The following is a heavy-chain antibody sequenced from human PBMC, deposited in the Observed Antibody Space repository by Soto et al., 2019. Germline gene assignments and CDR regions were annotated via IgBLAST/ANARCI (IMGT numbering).Heavy chain of an antibody. D-gene: IGHD2-15*01. V-gene: IGHV3-7*03. CDR3: ARVHRLLLYYFDY. J-gene: IGHJ4*02. Sequence: GGSLRLSCAASGFTFSSYWMSWVRQAPGKGLEWVANIKQDGSEKYYVDSVKGRFTISRDNAKNSLYLQMNSLRAEDTAVYYCARVHRLLLYYFDYWGQGTLVTVSS. CDR2: IKQDGSEK. CDR1: GFTFSSYW.